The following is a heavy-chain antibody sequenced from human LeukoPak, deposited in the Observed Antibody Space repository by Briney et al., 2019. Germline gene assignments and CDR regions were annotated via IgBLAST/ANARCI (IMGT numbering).Heavy chain of an antibody. J-gene: IGHJ3*02. CDR1: GGSISGSSYY. Sequence: SETLSLTCTVSGGSISGSSYYWGWIRQPPGKGLEWIGSIYYSGSTYYNPSLKSRVTISVDTSKNQFSLKLSSVTAADTAVYYCARSGYYYSYAFDIWGQGTMVTVSS. V-gene: IGHV4-39*01. CDR3: ARSGYYYSYAFDI. CDR2: IYYSGST. D-gene: IGHD3-22*01.